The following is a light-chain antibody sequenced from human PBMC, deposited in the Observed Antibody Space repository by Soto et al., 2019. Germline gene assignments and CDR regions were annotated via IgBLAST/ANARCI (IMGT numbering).Light chain of an antibody. CDR1: QSFSSNY. Sequence: EIVLTQTPSTLSLSPGERATLSCRASQSFSSNYLAWYQQKPGQAPRLLIYGASSRATGIPDRFSGSGSGTDFTLTISRLEPEDFAVYYCQQYASSPQTFGQGTKVDI. CDR3: QQYASSPQT. CDR2: GAS. V-gene: IGKV3-20*01. J-gene: IGKJ1*01.